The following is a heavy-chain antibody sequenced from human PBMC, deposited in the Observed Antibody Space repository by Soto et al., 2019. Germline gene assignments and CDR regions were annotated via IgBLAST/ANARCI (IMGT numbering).Heavy chain of an antibody. V-gene: IGHV1-69*13. Sequence: SVKVSCKASGGTFSSYAISWVRQAPGQGLEWMGGIIPIFGTANYAQKFQGRVTITADESTSTAYMELSSLRSEDTAVYYCARVVDIVVVPAAIRGTVPPKGFEPWGQGIRGTVSS. J-gene: IGHJ5*02. CDR1: GGTFSSYA. D-gene: IGHD2-2*02. CDR3: ARVVDIVVVPAAIRGTVPPKGFEP. CDR2: IIPIFGTA.